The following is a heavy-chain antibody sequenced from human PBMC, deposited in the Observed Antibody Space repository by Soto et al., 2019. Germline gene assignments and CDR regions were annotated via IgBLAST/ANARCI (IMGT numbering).Heavy chain of an antibody. CDR1: GGSFNSYY. D-gene: IGHD6-19*01. CDR3: ARGGFGSGWYGTFGV. V-gene: IGHV4-34*01. CDR2: INHRGST. Sequence: QVQLQQWGAGLLRPSETLSLTCGVSGGSFNSYYWSWIRQAPGMGLEWIAEINHRGSTNYNPSLKSRVTISVDTYKNEFSLKLNAVTVADVAIYYCARGGFGSGWYGTFGVWGQGTMVNLSS. J-gene: IGHJ3*01.